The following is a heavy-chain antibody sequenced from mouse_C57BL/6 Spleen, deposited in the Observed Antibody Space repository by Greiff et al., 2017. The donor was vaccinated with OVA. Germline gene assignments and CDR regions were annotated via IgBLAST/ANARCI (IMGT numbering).Heavy chain of an antibody. CDR2: FYPGSGSI. CDR1: GYTFTEYT. V-gene: IGHV1-62-2*01. Sequence: QVQLKQSGAELVKPGASVKLSCKASGYTFTEYTIYWVKQRSGQGLEWIGWFYPGSGSIKYNEKVKDKATLTADKSSSTVYMEHSRLTSEDSAVYFCARREDGAWFAYWGQGTLVTVSA. J-gene: IGHJ3*01. CDR3: ARREDGAWFAY.